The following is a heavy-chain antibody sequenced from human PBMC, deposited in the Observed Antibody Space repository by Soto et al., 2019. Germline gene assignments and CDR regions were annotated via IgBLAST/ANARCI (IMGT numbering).Heavy chain of an antibody. D-gene: IGHD3-10*01. Sequence: QVQLVESGGGVVQPGRSLRLSCAASGFTFSSYGMHWVRQAPGKGLEWVAVIWYDGSNKYYADSVKGRFTISRDNSKNTLYLQMNSLRAEDTAVYYCARDWEFGESFDYWGQGTLVTVSS. J-gene: IGHJ4*02. V-gene: IGHV3-33*01. CDR3: ARDWEFGESFDY. CDR2: IWYDGSNK. CDR1: GFTFSSYG.